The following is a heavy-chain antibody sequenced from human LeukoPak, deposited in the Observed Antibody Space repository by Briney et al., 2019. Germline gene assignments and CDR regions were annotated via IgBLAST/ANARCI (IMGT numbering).Heavy chain of an antibody. CDR1: GFTFSSYA. CDR3: AKARYCNSGTCYSGLDFDY. D-gene: IGHD2-15*01. J-gene: IGHJ4*02. Sequence: SGGSLRLSCATSGFTFSSYAMSWVRQAPGKGLEWVSAISGGGGSTFYADSVKGRFTISRGKSKNTLYLQMNSLRAEDTAVYYCAKARYCNSGTCYSGLDFDYWGQGTLVTVSS. V-gene: IGHV3-23*01. CDR2: ISGGGGST.